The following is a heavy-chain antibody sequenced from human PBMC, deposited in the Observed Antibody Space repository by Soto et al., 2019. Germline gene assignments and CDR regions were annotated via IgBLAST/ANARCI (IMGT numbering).Heavy chain of an antibody. CDR2: ISYDGSNK. Sequence: GGSLRLSCAASGFTFSSYGMHWVRQAPGEGLEWVAVISYDGSNKYYADSVKGRFTISRDNSKNTLYLQMNSLRAEDTAVYYCAKLWGTSTYDSSGYPIDYWGQGTLVTVSS. J-gene: IGHJ4*02. CDR3: AKLWGTSTYDSSGYPIDY. V-gene: IGHV3-30*18. CDR1: GFTFSSYG. D-gene: IGHD3-22*01.